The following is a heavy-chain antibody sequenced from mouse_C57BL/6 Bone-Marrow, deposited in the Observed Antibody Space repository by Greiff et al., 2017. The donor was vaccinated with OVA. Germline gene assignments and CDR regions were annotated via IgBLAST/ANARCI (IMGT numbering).Heavy chain of an antibody. J-gene: IGHJ1*03. CDR2: IDPEDGET. D-gene: IGHD1-2*01. Sequence: VQPQQSGAELVKPGASVTLSCTASGFNINDYYMHWVKQRPEQGLEWIGRIDPEDGETNYAPKFQGKATITADTSSSTAYLQLSSLTSEDTAVYYCARYGYHVYFDVWGTGTTVTVSS. V-gene: IGHV14-2*01. CDR1: GFNINDYY. CDR3: ARYGYHVYFDV.